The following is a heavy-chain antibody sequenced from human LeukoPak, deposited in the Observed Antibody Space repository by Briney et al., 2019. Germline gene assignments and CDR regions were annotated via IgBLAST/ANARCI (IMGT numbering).Heavy chain of an antibody. J-gene: IGHJ4*02. CDR1: GFTFSSYD. CDR3: AGGVPTTL. V-gene: IGHV3-48*03. Sequence: GGSLRLSCAAYGFTFSSYDMNWVRQAPGKGLEWVSYISSSASTIYYADSVKGRFTISRDSAKNSLYLQMNSLRAEDTAVYYCAGGVPTTLWGQGTLGTVSS. CDR2: ISSSASTI. D-gene: IGHD1-26*01.